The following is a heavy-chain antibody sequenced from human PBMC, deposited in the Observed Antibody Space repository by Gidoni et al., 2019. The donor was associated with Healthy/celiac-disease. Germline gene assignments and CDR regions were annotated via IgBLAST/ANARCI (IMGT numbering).Heavy chain of an antibody. CDR1: GFTFSNCA. CDR3: AKGGYYDSSGYYYDWYFDL. Sequence: EVQLLESGGGLVQPGGSLRLSCAASGFTFSNCAMSWVGQAPGKGLEWVSAISGSGGSTYYEDSVKGRFTISRDNSKNTLYLQMNSLRAEDTAVYYCAKGGYYDSSGYYYDWYFDLWGRGTLVTVSS. V-gene: IGHV3-23*01. D-gene: IGHD3-22*01. J-gene: IGHJ2*01. CDR2: ISGSGGST.